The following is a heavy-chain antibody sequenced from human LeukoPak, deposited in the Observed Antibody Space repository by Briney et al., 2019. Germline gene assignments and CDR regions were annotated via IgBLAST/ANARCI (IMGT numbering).Heavy chain of an antibody. D-gene: IGHD2-15*01. CDR3: ARASAVVAASFSGYYYYMDV. Sequence: PGGSLRLSCAASGFTVSSNYMSWIRQPPGKGLEWIGEINHSGSTNYNPSLKSRVTISVDTSKNQFSLKLSSVTAADTAVYYCARASAVVAASFSGYYYYMDVWGKGTTVTVSS. V-gene: IGHV4-34*01. J-gene: IGHJ6*03. CDR1: GFTVSSNY. CDR2: INHSGST.